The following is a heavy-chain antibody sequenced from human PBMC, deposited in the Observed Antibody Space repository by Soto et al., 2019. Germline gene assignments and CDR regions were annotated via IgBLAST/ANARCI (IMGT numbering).Heavy chain of an antibody. J-gene: IGHJ6*03. CDR3: ARVKGYCSSTSCYFLGYYMDV. CDR2: INHSGST. D-gene: IGHD2-2*01. Sequence: PSETLSLTCTVSGSSISSYYWSWIRPPPGKGLEWIGEINHSGSTNYNPSLKSRVTISVDTSKNQFSLKLSSVTAADTAVYYCARVKGYCSSTSCYFLGYYMDVWGKGTTVTVS. CDR1: GSSISSYY. V-gene: IGHV4-34*01.